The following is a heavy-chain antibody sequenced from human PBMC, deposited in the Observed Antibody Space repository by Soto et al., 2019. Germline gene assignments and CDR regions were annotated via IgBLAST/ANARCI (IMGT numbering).Heavy chain of an antibody. Sequence: PGGSLRLSCAASGFTFSSYGMHWVRQAPGKGLEWVAVISYDGSNKYYADSVKGRFTISRDNSKNTLYLQMNSLRAEDTAVYYCASQPAVAGLDAFDIWGQGTMVTVSS. CDR3: ASQPAVAGLDAFDI. CDR2: ISYDGSNK. D-gene: IGHD6-19*01. CDR1: GFTFSSYG. J-gene: IGHJ3*02. V-gene: IGHV3-30*03.